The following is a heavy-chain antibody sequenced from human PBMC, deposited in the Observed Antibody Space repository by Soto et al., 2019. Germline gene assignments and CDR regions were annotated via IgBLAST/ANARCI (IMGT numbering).Heavy chain of an antibody. J-gene: IGHJ5*02. CDR2: IYYSVST. CDR3: ERGGQYNLRP. Sequence: LEAQSLTCTVSGGSISSHNWRWIRQPRGKGLEWIGYIYYSVSTNYNPTLNRRVTISVDTSKNQFSLKLSSVTGADSAVYYCERGGQYNLRPWGKATLITVSP. CDR1: GGSISSHN. D-gene: IGHD1-20*01. V-gene: IGHV4-59*11.